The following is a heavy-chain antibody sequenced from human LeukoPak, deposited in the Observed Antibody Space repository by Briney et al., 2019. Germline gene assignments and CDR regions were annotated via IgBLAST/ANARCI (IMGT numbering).Heavy chain of an antibody. CDR2: INPNSGGT. D-gene: IGHD5-18*01. J-gene: IGHJ4*02. V-gene: IGHV1-2*02. CDR1: GYTFTGYY. Sequence: ASVKVSCKASGYTFTGYYMHWVRQAPGQGLEWMGWINPNSGGTSYAQKFQGRVTMTRDTSISTAYMELSRLRSDDTAVYFCARSSIQLWFLDCWGQGTLVTVSS. CDR3: ARSSIQLWFLDC.